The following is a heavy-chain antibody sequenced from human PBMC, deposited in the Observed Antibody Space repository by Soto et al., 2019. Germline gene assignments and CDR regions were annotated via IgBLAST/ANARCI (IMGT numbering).Heavy chain of an antibody. CDR2: IPYSGST. J-gene: IGHJ4*02. CDR3: ARAGGSVDSYRSGFNY. Sequence: QVQLQESGPGLVKPSQTLSLTCTVSGGSISSGGYYWNWVRQHPRKDLEWIGYIPYSGSTSYNSSIESRVTISRDTSKSQFSLRLTSVTAADTAVDYCARAGGSVDSYRSGFNYWGQGALVTVSS. V-gene: IGHV4-31*03. CDR1: GGSISSGGYY. D-gene: IGHD5-12*01.